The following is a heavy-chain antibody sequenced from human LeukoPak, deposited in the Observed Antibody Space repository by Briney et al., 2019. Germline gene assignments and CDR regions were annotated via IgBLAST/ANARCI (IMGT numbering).Heavy chain of an antibody. V-gene: IGHV3-21*01. CDR1: GFTFRTYA. CDR3: AREGFAGASAGPSFDY. D-gene: IGHD6-13*01. J-gene: IGHJ4*02. CDR2: ISSSSRYI. Sequence: PGGSLRLSCAASGFTFRTYAMNWVRQAPGKGLEWVSYISSSSRYIYYADSLKGRFTISRDNANNSLYLQMNSLRVDDTAVYYCAREGFAGASAGPSFDYWGQGILVTVSS.